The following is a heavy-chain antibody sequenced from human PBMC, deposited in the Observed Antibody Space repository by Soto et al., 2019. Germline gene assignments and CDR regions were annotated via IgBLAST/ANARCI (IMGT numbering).Heavy chain of an antibody. D-gene: IGHD2-15*01. J-gene: IGHJ3*02. CDR2: INWNDDE. Sequence: KESGPTLVKPTQTLTLTCNFSGFSLNTRAVGVGWIRQAPGKALEWLALINWNDDERYSPSLKDRLTITKDTSKNHVVLTMTNIGPVDTATYYCAHRHDLGGFDIWGQGTAVTFSS. CDR1: GFSLNTRAVG. V-gene: IGHV2-5*01. CDR3: AHRHDLGGFDI.